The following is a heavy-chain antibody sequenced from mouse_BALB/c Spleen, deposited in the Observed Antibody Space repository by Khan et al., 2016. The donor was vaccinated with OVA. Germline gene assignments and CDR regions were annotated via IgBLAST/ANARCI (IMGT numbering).Heavy chain of an antibody. CDR2: INPSNGYT. D-gene: IGHD2-14*01. J-gene: IGHJ3*01. Sequence: VELVESGAELARPGASVKMSCKASGYTFTSYTIHWIKKRPGQGLEWIGYINPSNGYTNYNQKFKDKATLTTDKSSTTAYLQLSSLTSDDTADYNSVRDGAYHRNDGWFAYWGQGTLVTVSA. V-gene: IGHV1-4*01. CDR1: GYTFTSYT. CDR3: VRDGAYHRNDGWFAY.